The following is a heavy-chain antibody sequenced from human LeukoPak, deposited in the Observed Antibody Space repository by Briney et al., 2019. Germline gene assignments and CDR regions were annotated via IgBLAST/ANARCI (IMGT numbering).Heavy chain of an antibody. J-gene: IGHJ6*03. CDR2: ISGTSGST. V-gene: IGHV3-23*01. D-gene: IGHD3-9*01. CDR1: GFTFSSYA. CDR3: AKVPFDWISSTNYYYYIDV. Sequence: RAGGSLRLSCAASGFTFSSYAMSWVRQAPGKGLEWVSSISGTSGSTFYADSVQGRFTISRDNSKNTLYLQMNSLRAEDTAVYYCAKVPFDWISSTNYYYYIDVWGKGTTVTVSS.